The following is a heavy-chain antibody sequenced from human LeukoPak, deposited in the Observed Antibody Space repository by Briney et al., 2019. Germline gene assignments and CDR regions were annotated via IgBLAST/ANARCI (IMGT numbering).Heavy chain of an antibody. CDR2: IRYDGSNK. CDR1: GFTFSSYG. Sequence: GGSLRLSCAASGFTFSSYGMHWVRQAPGKGLEWVAFIRYDGSNKYYADSVKGRFTISRDNSKNTPYLQMNSLRAEDTAVYYCAKRSYNWNSFDAFDIWGQGTMVTVSS. D-gene: IGHD1-1*01. J-gene: IGHJ3*02. CDR3: AKRSYNWNSFDAFDI. V-gene: IGHV3-30*02.